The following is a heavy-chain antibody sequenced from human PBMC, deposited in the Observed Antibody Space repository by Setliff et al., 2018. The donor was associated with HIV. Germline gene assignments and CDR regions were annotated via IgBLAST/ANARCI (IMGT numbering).Heavy chain of an antibody. J-gene: IGHJ4*02. V-gene: IGHV4-4*07. D-gene: IGHD2-21*02. CDR1: GGSISNYY. CDR2: IYSTGST. CDR3: ATLDPSGGNFLAY. Sequence: SETLSLTCTVSGGSISNYYWSWIRQPAGKGLEWIGRIYSTGSTNYNPSLKSRVTMSADTSKNQFSLKLSSVTAADTAVYYCATLDPSGGNFLAYWGQGTLVTVSS.